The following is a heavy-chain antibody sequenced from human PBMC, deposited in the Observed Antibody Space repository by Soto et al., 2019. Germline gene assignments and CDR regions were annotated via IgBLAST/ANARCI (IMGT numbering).Heavy chain of an antibody. D-gene: IGHD3-10*01. CDR3: AGSYKYGSGTFDAFDI. Sequence: QVQLVQSGTEVKKPGSPVEVSCKASGGTFSSYAISWVRQAPGQGLEWMGGIIPIFGTTNYAQRFQGRVSITADESTSTTYMELSSLRSEDTAVYYCAGSYKYGSGTFDAFDIWGQGTLVTVSS. J-gene: IGHJ3*02. CDR1: GGTFSSYA. V-gene: IGHV1-69*01. CDR2: IIPIFGTT.